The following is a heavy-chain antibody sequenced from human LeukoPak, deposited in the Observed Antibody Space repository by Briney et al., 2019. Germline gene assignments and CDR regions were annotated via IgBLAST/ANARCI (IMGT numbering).Heavy chain of an antibody. J-gene: IGHJ4*02. CDR1: GGSISSRSYY. V-gene: IGHV4-39*01. D-gene: IGHD3-22*01. CDR3: ARRLVVVAYFDY. Sequence: KSSETLSLTCTVSGGSISSRSYYWGWIRRPPGKGLEWIGSIYYSESTYYNPSLRSRVTISVDTSKNQFSLKLSSVTAADTAVYYCARRLVVVAYFDYWGQGTLVTVSS. CDR2: IYYSEST.